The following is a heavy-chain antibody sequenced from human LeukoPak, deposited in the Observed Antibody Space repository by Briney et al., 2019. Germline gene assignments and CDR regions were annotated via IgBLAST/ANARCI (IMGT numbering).Heavy chain of an antibody. CDR1: GYTFTGYY. CDR2: INPSGGST. Sequence: ASVKVSCKASGYTFTGYYMHWVRQAPGQGLEWMGIINPSGGSTSYAQKFQGRVTMTRDTSTSTVYMELSSLRSEDTAVYYCAREGITIFGVVITHWYFDLWGRGTLVTVSS. V-gene: IGHV1-46*01. J-gene: IGHJ2*01. CDR3: AREGITIFGVVITHWYFDL. D-gene: IGHD3-3*01.